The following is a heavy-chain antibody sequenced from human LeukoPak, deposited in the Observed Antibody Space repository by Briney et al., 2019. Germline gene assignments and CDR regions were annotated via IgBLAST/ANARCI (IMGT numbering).Heavy chain of an antibody. Sequence: SQTLSLTCAVSGGSISSGGYSWSWIRQPPGKGLEWIGYIYHSGSTYYNPSLKSRVTISVDTSKNQFSLKLSSMTAADTAVYYCARGTYSYGIDYWGQGTLVTVSS. V-gene: IGHV4-30-2*01. J-gene: IGHJ4*02. CDR1: GGSISSGGYS. D-gene: IGHD5-18*01. CDR3: ARGTYSYGIDY. CDR2: IYHSGST.